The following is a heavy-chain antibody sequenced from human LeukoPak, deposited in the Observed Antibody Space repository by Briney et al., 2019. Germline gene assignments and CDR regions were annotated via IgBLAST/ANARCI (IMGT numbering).Heavy chain of an antibody. V-gene: IGHV4-59*01. Sequence: VKPSETLSLTCPVSGGSTSSYYWSWIRPPPGKGLEWIGYIFYSGSTNYNPSLKSRVTISVDTSKNQFSLGLSSVTAADTAVYYCARGPTRYYFDCWGQGTLVTVSS. CDR2: IFYSGST. CDR1: GGSTSSYY. D-gene: IGHD4-17*01. J-gene: IGHJ4*02. CDR3: ARGPTRYYFDC.